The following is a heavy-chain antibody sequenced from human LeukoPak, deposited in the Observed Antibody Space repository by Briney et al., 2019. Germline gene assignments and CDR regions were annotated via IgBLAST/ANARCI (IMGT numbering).Heavy chain of an antibody. V-gene: IGHV4-39*06. CDR1: GGSISITTYY. J-gene: IGHJ4*02. CDR2: IYYSGST. D-gene: IGHD3-10*01. Sequence: PSETLSLTCTVSGGSISITTYYWGWIRQPPGKGLEWIGNIYYSGSTYYNPSLKSRVTISVDTSKNQFPLKLSSVTAADTAVYYCARDYMVRGVIDYWGRGTLVTVSS. CDR3: ARDYMVRGVIDY.